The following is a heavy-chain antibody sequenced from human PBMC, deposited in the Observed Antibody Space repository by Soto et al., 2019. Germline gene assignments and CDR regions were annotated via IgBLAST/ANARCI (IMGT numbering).Heavy chain of an antibody. CDR3: TRSSGYTFDGSLHN. J-gene: IGHJ4*02. V-gene: IGHV1-69*01. Sequence: QVQLVQSGPEVKKPGSSVKVSCKASGDTFNSYVITWVRQAPGQGLEWLGGIITAFGTTSYAQNIQDRLTNTADEAATTDHMELSSLTSDDTAMYYCTRSSGYTFDGSLHNRDPGALVPGSS. CDR2: IITAFGTT. D-gene: IGHD5-18*01. CDR1: GDTFNSYV.